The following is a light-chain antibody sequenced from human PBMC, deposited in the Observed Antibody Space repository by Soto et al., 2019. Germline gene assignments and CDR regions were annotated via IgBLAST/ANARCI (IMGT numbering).Light chain of an antibody. J-gene: IGKJ2*01. CDR1: QSISSW. Sequence: DIQMTQSPSTLSASVGDRVTITCRASQSISSWLAWYQQKPGKAPKLLIYKASSLESGVPSRFSGSGSGKEFTLTISGLQPDDFANYYCQQYNSYPLYTFGQGTKVDIK. CDR3: QQYNSYPLYT. CDR2: KAS. V-gene: IGKV1-5*03.